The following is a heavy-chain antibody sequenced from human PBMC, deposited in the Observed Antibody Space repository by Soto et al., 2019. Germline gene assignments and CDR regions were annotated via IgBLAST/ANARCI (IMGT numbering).Heavy chain of an antibody. V-gene: IGHV4-4*02. Sequence: QVHLQESGPGLVRPSGTLSLTCAVSGASIISTTSHNWWSWVRQPPGKGLEWIGEIYHSGSTNYNPSLKSRVTMSVDKSKNQFSLNLTSVTAADTAVYYCARMVGATLVDFWGQGTLVTVSS. J-gene: IGHJ4*02. D-gene: IGHD1-26*01. CDR1: GASIISTTSHNW. CDR2: IYHSGST. CDR3: ARMVGATLVDF.